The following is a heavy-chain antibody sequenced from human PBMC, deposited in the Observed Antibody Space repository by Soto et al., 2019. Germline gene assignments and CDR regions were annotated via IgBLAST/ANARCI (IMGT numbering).Heavy chain of an antibody. CDR3: ATIVGGVLEF. CDR1: GGSFSSYA. Sequence: QVQLAQSGAEVKKPGSSVKVSCKASGGSFSSYAISWVRQAPGQGLEWMGGIMPISYTSHYAQNFQGRVTLTADNATTTAYMDLSSLRYDDTALYYCATIVGGVLEFWGEGTQITVSS. J-gene: IGHJ4*01. D-gene: IGHD2-21*01. V-gene: IGHV1-69*06. CDR2: IMPISYTS.